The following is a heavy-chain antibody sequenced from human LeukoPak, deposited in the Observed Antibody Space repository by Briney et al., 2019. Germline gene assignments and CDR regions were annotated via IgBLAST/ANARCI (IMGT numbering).Heavy chain of an antibody. D-gene: IGHD3-22*01. CDR1: GFTFSSYA. V-gene: IGHV3-30-3*01. Sequence: GGSLRLSCAAPGFTFSSYAMHWVRQAPGKGLEWVAVISYDGSNKYYADSVKGRFTISRDNSKNTLYLQMNSLRAEDTAVYYCAREAYYYDSSGYYHYWYFDLWGRGTLVTVSS. CDR3: AREAYYYDSSGYYHYWYFDL. CDR2: ISYDGSNK. J-gene: IGHJ2*01.